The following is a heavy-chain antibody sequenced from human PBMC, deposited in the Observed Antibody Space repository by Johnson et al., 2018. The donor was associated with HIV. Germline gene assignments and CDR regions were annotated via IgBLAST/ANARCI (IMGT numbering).Heavy chain of an antibody. J-gene: IGHJ3*02. Sequence: MMLVESGGGLVQPGRSLILSCAASGFTFSNYAMSWVRQAPGKGLEWVSATSGSGSTTKYADSVRGRFTISRDNSKNTLYLQMNSLRAEDTAGYYCAKARGSPSGAFVIWGQGTMVTVSS. D-gene: IGHD2-15*01. CDR2: TSGSGSTT. CDR3: AKARGSPSGAFVI. V-gene: IGHV3-23*04. CDR1: GFTFSNYA.